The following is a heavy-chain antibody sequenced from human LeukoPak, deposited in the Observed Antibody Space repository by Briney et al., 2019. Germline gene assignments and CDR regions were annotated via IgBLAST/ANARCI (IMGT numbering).Heavy chain of an antibody. D-gene: IGHD4-17*01. J-gene: IGHJ4*02. CDR2: ISSGSSSI. CDR3: AKATDDYGVYLYFDY. CDR1: GFTFSTYS. Sequence: PGGSLRLSCAASGFTFSTYSMNWVRQAPGKGLEWVSYISSGSSSIYYADSVKGRFTISRDNTNNTLYLQMNSLRAEDTAVYYCAKATDDYGVYLYFDYWGQGTLVTVSS. V-gene: IGHV3-48*01.